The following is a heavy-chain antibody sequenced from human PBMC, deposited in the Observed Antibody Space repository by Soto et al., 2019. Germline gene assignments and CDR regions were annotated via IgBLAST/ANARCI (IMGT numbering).Heavy chain of an antibody. CDR1: GGSISSGGYY. J-gene: IGHJ4*02. CDR2: IYYSGST. D-gene: IGHD6-6*01. V-gene: IGHV4-31*03. CDR3: ARAAARLPERFDY. Sequence: SETLSLTCTVSGGSISSGGYYWSWIRQHPGKGLEWIGYIYYSGSTYYNPSLKSRVTISVDTSKNQFSLKLSSVTAADTAVYYCARAAARLPERFDYWGQGTLVTVSS.